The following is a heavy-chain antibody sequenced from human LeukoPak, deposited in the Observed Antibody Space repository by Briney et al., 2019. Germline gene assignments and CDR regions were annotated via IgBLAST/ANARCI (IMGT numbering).Heavy chain of an antibody. Sequence: ASVKVSCKASGGTFGNYAISWVRQAPGHGLEWMGGIIPIYGTRHYAQKFQGRVTITTDESTCSVYMDLNSLRSDDTAVYYCARGKRPTDINIFLTSYFYHMDVWGKGTAVTVS. D-gene: IGHD2-21*01. J-gene: IGHJ6*03. CDR2: IIPIYGTR. V-gene: IGHV1-69*05. CDR1: GGTFGNYA. CDR3: ARGKRPTDINIFLTSYFYHMDV.